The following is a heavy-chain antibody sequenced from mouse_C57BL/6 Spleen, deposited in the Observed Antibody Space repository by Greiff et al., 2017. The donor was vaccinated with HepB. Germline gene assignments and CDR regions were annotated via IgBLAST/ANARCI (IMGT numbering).Heavy chain of an antibody. V-gene: IGHV1-42*01. Sequence: VQLQQSGPELVKPGASVKISCKASGYSFTGYYMNWVKQSPEKSLEWIGQINPSTGGTTYNQKFKAKAKLTVEKSSSTAYIQHKSLTSENSAVYYGATPLRAMDDWGQGTSVTVSS. CDR2: INPSTGGT. CDR1: GYSFTGYY. CDR3: ATPLRAMDD. J-gene: IGHJ4*01.